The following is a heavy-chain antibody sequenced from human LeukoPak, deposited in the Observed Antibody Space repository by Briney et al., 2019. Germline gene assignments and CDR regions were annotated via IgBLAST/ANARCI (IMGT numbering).Heavy chain of an antibody. CDR1: GFTFSSYS. CDR3: ARDFPYYYDSSGLWGNFDY. Sequence: GGSLRLSCAASGFTFSSYSMNWVRQAPGKGLEWVSCISTSSSYIYYADSVKGRFTISRDNAKNSLYLQMNSLRAEDTAVYYCARDFPYYYDSSGLWGNFDYWGQGTLVTVSS. CDR2: ISTSSSYI. D-gene: IGHD3-22*01. J-gene: IGHJ4*02. V-gene: IGHV3-21*01.